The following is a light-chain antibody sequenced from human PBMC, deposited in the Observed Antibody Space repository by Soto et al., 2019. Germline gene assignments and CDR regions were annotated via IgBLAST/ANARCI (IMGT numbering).Light chain of an antibody. Sequence: EVVMTPSTSTLSVSAGASPNLSWRASQSVSSNLAWYQQKPGQTPRLLMYGASTRATGIPARFSGSGSGTEFTLTISSLQSEDFAVYYCQQYHKWPPFTFGGGTKVDIK. CDR1: QSVSSN. CDR3: QQYHKWPPFT. V-gene: IGKV3-15*01. CDR2: GAS. J-gene: IGKJ4*01.